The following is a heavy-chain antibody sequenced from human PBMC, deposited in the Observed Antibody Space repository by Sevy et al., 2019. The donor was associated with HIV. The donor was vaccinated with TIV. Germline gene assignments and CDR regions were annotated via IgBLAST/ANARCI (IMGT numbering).Heavy chain of an antibody. D-gene: IGHD4-4*01. Sequence: GGSLRLSCAASGFIFSNHGMHWVRQAPGKGLEGVARIWYDGSDTYYGESVKGRFTISRDNSKNTVDLQMNSLRVEDTAVYYCARDVDSNYDGIDAWGQGTTVTVSS. V-gene: IGHV3-33*01. J-gene: IGHJ6*02. CDR2: IWYDGSDT. CDR3: ARDVDSNYDGIDA. CDR1: GFIFSNHG.